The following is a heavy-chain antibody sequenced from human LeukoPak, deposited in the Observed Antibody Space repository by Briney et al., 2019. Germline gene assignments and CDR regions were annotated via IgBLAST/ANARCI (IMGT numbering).Heavy chain of an antibody. CDR1: GFTLSDYD. CDR3: VREEDGYSSLYYYYHYMDV. D-gene: IGHD5-24*01. CDR2: ISGSGSTI. Sequence: PGGSRRLSCAASGFTLSDYDLNWFRKAPGKGLEWVSYISGSGSTIYYADSVKGRFTISRDNAKNSLYLQMHSLRAEDTAIYYCVREEDGYSSLYYYYHYMDVWGKGTTVTISS. J-gene: IGHJ6*03. V-gene: IGHV3-48*03.